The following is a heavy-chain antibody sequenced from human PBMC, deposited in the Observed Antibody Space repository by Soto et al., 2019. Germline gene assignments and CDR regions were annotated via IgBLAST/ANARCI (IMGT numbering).Heavy chain of an antibody. CDR3: TIGSWSGEALGI. D-gene: IGHD2-21*01. Sequence: QVQLVQSGAEVKKPGSSVKVSCKDSAGTFSTYSMFWVRQAPGQGLEWMGRIIPMLGIRNYAQRFQDRVTITADKSTATAPVELSSLRSEDTALYYCTIGSWSGEALGIWGQGTMVTVSS. CDR1: AGTFSTYS. CDR2: IIPMLGIR. V-gene: IGHV1-69*02. J-gene: IGHJ3*02.